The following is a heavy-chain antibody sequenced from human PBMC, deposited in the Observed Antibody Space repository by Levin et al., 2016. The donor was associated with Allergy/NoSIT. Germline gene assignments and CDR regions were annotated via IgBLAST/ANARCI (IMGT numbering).Heavy chain of an antibody. CDR1: GSHFNMYA. V-gene: IGHV3-23*01. CDR3: ARDIALDP. CDR2: ISGGGRST. J-gene: IGHJ5*02. Sequence: GGSLRLSCAVSGSHFNMYAMNWVRQAPGKGLEWVSSISGGGRSTEYAESVKGRFTVSRDNAKNTLHLQMNSLRDEDTAVYYCARDIALDPWGQGTQVTVSS. D-gene: IGHD6-13*01.